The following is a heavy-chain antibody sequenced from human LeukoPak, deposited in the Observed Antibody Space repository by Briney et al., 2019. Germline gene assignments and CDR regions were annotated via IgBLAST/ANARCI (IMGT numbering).Heavy chain of an antibody. V-gene: IGHV3-7*02. D-gene: IGHD6-13*01. J-gene: IGHJ4*02. CDR3: ATRYSSSWCDY. Sequence: GGSLRLSCAASGFTFSGYWMSWVRQTPEKGLEWVANIKQDGSVKYYVDSVKGRFTISRDNAKNTLYLQMNSLRVEDTAVYYCATRYSSSWCDYWGQGTLVTVSS. CDR1: GFTFSGYW. CDR2: IKQDGSVK.